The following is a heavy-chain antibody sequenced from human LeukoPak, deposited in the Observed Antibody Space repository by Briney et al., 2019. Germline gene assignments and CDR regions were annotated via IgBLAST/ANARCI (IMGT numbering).Heavy chain of an antibody. D-gene: IGHD6-13*01. CDR3: ARHKGHSSSWYWDY. J-gene: IGHJ4*02. V-gene: IGHV4-59*08. Sequence: SETLSLTCTVSGGSISSYYWSWIRQPPGKGLEWIGYIYYSGSTNYNPSLKSRVTISVDTSKNQFSLKLSSVTAADTAVDYCARHKGHSSSWYWDYWGQGTLVTVSS. CDR2: IYYSGST. CDR1: GGSISSYY.